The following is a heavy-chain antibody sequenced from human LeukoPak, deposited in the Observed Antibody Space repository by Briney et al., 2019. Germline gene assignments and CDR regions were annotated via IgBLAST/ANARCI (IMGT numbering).Heavy chain of an antibody. D-gene: IGHD6-19*01. V-gene: IGHV3-23*01. CDR1: GFTFSSYA. CDR3: ASNAGWYSSGAADY. J-gene: IGHJ4*02. Sequence: PGGSLRLSCAASGFTFSSYAMSWVRQAPGEGLEWVSAISGSGGSTYYADSVKGRFTISRDNSKNTLYLQMNSLRAEDTAVYYCASNAGWYSSGAADYWGQGTLVTVSS. CDR2: ISGSGGST.